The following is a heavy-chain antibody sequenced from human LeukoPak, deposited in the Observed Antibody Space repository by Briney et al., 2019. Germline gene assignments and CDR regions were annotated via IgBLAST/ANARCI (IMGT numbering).Heavy chain of an antibody. CDR1: GFIFSSSW. CDR3: LRGMDV. Sequence: GGSLRLSCAASGFIFSSSWMNWVRQAPGMGLEWVANIKPDGSEKYYVDAVKGRFTISRDNAKNSVSLQMNSLRTEDTAVYYCLRGMDVWGQGTTVTVSS. V-gene: IGHV3-7*01. J-gene: IGHJ6*02. CDR2: IKPDGSEK.